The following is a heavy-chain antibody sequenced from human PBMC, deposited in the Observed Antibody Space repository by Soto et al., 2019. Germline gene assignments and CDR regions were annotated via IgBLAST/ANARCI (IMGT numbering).Heavy chain of an antibody. V-gene: IGHV3-30*18. D-gene: IGHD1-26*01. Sequence: QVQLVESGGGVVQPGRSLRLSCAASGFTFSSYGMHWVRQAPGKGLEWVAVISYDGSNKYYADSVKGRFTISRDNSKNTLYLQMNSLRAKDTAVYYCAKDSDGAVIDYWGQGTLVTVSS. CDR2: ISYDGSNK. J-gene: IGHJ4*02. CDR1: GFTFSSYG. CDR3: AKDSDGAVIDY.